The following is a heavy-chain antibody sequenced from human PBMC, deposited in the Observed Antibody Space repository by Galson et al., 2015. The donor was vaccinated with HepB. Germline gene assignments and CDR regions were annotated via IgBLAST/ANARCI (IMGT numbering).Heavy chain of an antibody. CDR2: ISSSSSYT. CDR1: GFTFSDYY. CDR3: ARDRVSVYAILREGNNEAYYYYGMDV. V-gene: IGHV3-11*06. Sequence: SLRLSCAASGFTFSDYYMSWIRQAPGKGLEWVSYISSSSSYTNYADSVKGRFTISRDNAKNSLYLQMNSLRAEDTAVYYCARDRVSVYAILREGNNEAYYYYGMDVWGQGTTVTVSS. J-gene: IGHJ6*02. D-gene: IGHD2-8*01.